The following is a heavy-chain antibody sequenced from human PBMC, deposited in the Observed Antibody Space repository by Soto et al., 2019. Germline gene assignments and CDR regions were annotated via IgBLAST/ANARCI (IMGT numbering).Heavy chain of an antibody. CDR2: ISYSGNKK. J-gene: IGHJ3*02. Sequence: QVQLVESGGNVVQPGRSLRLSCAASGFIFRTYGMHWVRQAPGKGLEWVAVISYSGNKKAYADSVKSRFAISRDNSNNTLYLQIDSLTAAYTAVYYCAKRPFIPVAGTPPGAFDMWGQGTMVTVSS. V-gene: IGHV3-30*18. D-gene: IGHD6-19*01. CDR1: GFIFRTYG. CDR3: AKRPFIPVAGTPPGAFDM.